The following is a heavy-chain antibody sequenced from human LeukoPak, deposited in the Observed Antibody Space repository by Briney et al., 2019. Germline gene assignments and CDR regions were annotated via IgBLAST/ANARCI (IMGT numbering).Heavy chain of an antibody. Sequence: SETLSLTCTVSGGSITSYWSWIRQPPGKGLEWIGYIYYSGSTNYNPSLKSRVTMSIDTSKNQFSLKLSSVTAADTAVYYCARGRGGSYYGAYYYYGMDVWGQGTTVTVSS. CDR3: ARGRGGSYYGAYYYYGMDV. V-gene: IGHV4-59*01. CDR2: IYYSGST. CDR1: GGSITSY. D-gene: IGHD1-26*01. J-gene: IGHJ6*02.